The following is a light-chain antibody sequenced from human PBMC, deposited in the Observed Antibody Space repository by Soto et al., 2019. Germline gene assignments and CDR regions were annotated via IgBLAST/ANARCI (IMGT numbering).Light chain of an antibody. V-gene: IGLV1-40*01. Sequence: QPVLTQPPSVSGAPGQRVTISCTVSSSNIGAGYDVHWYQQRPGTAPKLLIFGNINRPSGVPDRFSGSKSGTSASLAITGLQAEDEGDYYCQSYDSTLCARYVFGTGTKVTIL. CDR3: QSYDSTLCARYV. CDR1: SSNIGAGYD. J-gene: IGLJ1*01. CDR2: GNI.